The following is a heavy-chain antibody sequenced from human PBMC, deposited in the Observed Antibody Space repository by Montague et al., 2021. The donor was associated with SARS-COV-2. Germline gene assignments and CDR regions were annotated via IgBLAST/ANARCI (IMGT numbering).Heavy chain of an antibody. CDR1: GGSISSGGYY. D-gene: IGHD3-22*01. Sequence: TLSLTCTVSGGSISSGGYYWSWIRQHPGKGLEWIGYIYYSGSTYYNPSLKSRVTISVDTSKNQFSLKLSSVTAADTAVYYCARPPEPMIVLVITSLNWYFDLWGRGTLVTVSS. V-gene: IGHV4-31*03. CDR2: IYYSGST. J-gene: IGHJ2*01. CDR3: ARPPEPMIVLVITSLNWYFDL.